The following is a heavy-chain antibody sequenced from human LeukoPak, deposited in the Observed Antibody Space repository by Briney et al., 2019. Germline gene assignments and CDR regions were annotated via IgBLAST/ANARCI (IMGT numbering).Heavy chain of an antibody. J-gene: IGHJ4*02. V-gene: IGHV3-33*08. CDR2: IWYDGSNK. D-gene: IGHD3-22*01. CDR3: ARAPLYYYDSSGHFDY. CDR1: GFTFSSYA. Sequence: GGSLRLSCAASGFTFSSYAMSWVRQAPGKGLEWVAVIWYDGSNKYYADSMEGRFTISRDNSKNTLYLQMNSLRAEDTAVYYCARAPLYYYDSSGHFDYWGQGTLVTVSS.